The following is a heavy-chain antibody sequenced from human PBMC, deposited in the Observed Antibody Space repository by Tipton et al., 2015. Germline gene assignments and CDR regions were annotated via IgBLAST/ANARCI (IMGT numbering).Heavy chain of an antibody. J-gene: IGHJ4*02. D-gene: IGHD1-20*01. CDR1: GYTFTNSY. Sequence: QVQLVQSGAEVKKPGTSVTVSCKASGYTFTNSYTHWVRQAPGQGLEWMGIIDLGRGTTKYAQEFQGRVTMTRDTSTTTVYMELSSLRSEDTAVYYCARGEYDWSDPSTDFWGQGTLVTVS. CDR3: ARGEYDWSDPSTDF. CDR2: IDLGRGTT. V-gene: IGHV1-46*01.